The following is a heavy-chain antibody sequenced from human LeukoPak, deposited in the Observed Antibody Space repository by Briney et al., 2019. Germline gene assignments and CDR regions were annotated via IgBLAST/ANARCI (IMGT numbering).Heavy chain of an antibody. CDR1: GYTFTDYF. V-gene: IGHV1-3*01. CDR3: ARDPGDGFILFLDY. Sequence: GASVKVSCKSSGYTFTDYFVHWVRQAPGQRPEWMGWIKAGDGNTKYSRRFQGRVAITRDTSASTVYMELTGLRAEDTAVYFCARDPGDGFILFLDYWGQGSLVTVSS. CDR2: IKAGDGNT. D-gene: IGHD2-21*01. J-gene: IGHJ4*02.